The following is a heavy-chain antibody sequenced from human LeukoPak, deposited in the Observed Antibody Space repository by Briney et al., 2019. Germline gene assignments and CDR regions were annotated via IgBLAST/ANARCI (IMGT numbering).Heavy chain of an antibody. Sequence: GGSLRLSCAASGFTFSSYSMNWVRQAPGKGLEWVSSISSRSSYIYHADSVKGRFTISRDNAKNSLYLQMNSLRAEDTAVYYCARVAYYYDSSGYVHDAFDIWGQGTVVTVSS. CDR3: ARVAYYYDSSGYVHDAFDI. CDR1: GFTFSSYS. D-gene: IGHD3-22*01. CDR2: ISSRSSYI. V-gene: IGHV3-21*01. J-gene: IGHJ3*02.